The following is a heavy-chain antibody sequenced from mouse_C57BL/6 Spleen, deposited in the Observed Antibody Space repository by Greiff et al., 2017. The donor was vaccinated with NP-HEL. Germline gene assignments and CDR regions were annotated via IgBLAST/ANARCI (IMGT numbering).Heavy chain of an antibody. J-gene: IGHJ2*01. V-gene: IGHV2-6*03. Sequence: ESGPGLVAPSQSLSITCTVSGFSLTSYGVHWVRQPPGKGLEWLVVIWSDGSTTYNSALKSRLSISKDNSKSQVFLKMNSLQTDDTAMYYCAREGYYGSKGNFFDYWGQGTTLTVSS. CDR3: AREGYYGSKGNFFDY. CDR2: IWSDGST. CDR1: GFSLTSYG. D-gene: IGHD1-1*01.